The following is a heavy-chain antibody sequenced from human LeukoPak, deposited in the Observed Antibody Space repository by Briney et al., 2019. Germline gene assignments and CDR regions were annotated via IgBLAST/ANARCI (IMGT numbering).Heavy chain of an antibody. CDR1: VYTFTSYY. V-gene: IGHV1-46*01. Sequence: ASVKVSCKTSVYTFTSYYIHWVRQAPGQGLEWMGIINPSSGATNYAQKFQGRVTMTRDTSTSPVYMELSSQRSEDTAVYYCARATNFYYYYGMDVWGQGTTVTVSS. CDR2: INPSSGAT. J-gene: IGHJ6*02. CDR3: ARATNFYYYYGMDV. D-gene: IGHD1-26*01.